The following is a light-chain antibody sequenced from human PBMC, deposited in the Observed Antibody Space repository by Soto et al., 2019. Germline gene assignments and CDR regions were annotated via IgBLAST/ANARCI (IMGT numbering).Light chain of an antibody. CDR1: QSVTSNY. V-gene: IGKV3-20*01. Sequence: EVVLTQSPGTVSLSPGERATLSCRASQSVTSNYLAWYQQKPGQAHRLLIYAASGRATGSPDRFSGSGSGTDFTLSISRLEPEDFAVYYCHQYGSSITCTFCQGTKVEIK. CDR3: HQYGSSITCT. CDR2: AAS. J-gene: IGKJ1*01.